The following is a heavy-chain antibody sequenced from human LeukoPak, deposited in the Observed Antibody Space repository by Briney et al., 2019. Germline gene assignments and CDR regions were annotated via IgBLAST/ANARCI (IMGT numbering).Heavy chain of an antibody. Sequence: PSETLSLTCTVSGRSISSAGYYWTWIRQHPGKGLEWFGYIYYSGSTYYSPSLKSRVTISLDTSKNQFSLNLSSVTAADTAVYYCAAYGLGSSRRFDPWGQGTLVTVSS. V-gene: IGHV4-31*03. J-gene: IGHJ5*02. CDR2: IYYSGST. D-gene: IGHD3-10*01. CDR1: GRSISSAGYY. CDR3: AAYGLGSSRRFDP.